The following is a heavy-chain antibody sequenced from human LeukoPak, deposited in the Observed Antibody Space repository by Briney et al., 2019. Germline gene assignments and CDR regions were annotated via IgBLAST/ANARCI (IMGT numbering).Heavy chain of an antibody. D-gene: IGHD2/OR15-2a*01. Sequence: GGSLRLSCAASEFTFSSYNMNWVRQAPGKGLEWVSSISSSSDYIYYADSVKGRFTISRDNAKNSLYLQMKSLRAEDTAVYYCARGKTRQNIVTRKTYNWFDPWGQGTLVTVSS. CDR3: ARGKTRQNIVTRKTYNWFDP. CDR2: ISSSSDYI. J-gene: IGHJ5*02. CDR1: EFTFSSYN. V-gene: IGHV3-21*01.